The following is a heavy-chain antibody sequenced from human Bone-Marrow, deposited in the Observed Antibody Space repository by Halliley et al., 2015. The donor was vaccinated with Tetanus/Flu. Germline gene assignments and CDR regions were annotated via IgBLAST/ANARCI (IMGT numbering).Heavy chain of an antibody. CDR3: ARDRPYSSTGGRGWFDP. CDR2: MTSSSNYI. CDR1: GFTFSSYS. V-gene: IGHV3-21*01. J-gene: IGHJ5*02. Sequence: SLRLSCAASGFTFSSYSMNWVRQAPGKGLEWVSFMTSSSNYIYYADSVKGRFTISRDNARNSLFLQMNSLRAEDTAVYYCARDRPYSSTGGRGWFDPWGQGTLVTVSS. D-gene: IGHD6-13*01.